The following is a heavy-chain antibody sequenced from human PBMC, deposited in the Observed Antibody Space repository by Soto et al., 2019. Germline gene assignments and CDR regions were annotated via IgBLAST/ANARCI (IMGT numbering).Heavy chain of an antibody. Sequence: EVQLLESGGGLVQPGGSLRLSCAASGFTITNYAMSWARQAPGKGLEWVSSISVSGVTYYADSVKGRSTISRDSSKNTLYLQMNSLRAEETAVYYCAKDQYDSDVYQWFADIWGPWTMRTVSS. CDR1: GFTITNYA. J-gene: IGHJ3*02. D-gene: IGHD3-22*01. CDR3: AKDQYDSDVYQWFADI. CDR2: ISVSGVT. V-gene: IGHV3-23*01.